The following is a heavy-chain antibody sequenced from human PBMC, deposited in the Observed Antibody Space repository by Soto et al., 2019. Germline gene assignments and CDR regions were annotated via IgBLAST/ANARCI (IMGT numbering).Heavy chain of an antibody. Sequence: QVQLQQWGAGLLKPSETLSLTCAVYGGSFSGYYWSWIRQPPGKGLEWIGEINHSGSTNYNPSLNSRVTISVDTSKNQFSLQLSSVTAADTAVYYCATLYYYDSSAPGDYWGQGTLVTVSS. CDR3: ATLYYYDSSAPGDY. CDR1: GGSFSGYY. J-gene: IGHJ4*02. CDR2: INHSGST. V-gene: IGHV4-34*01. D-gene: IGHD3-22*01.